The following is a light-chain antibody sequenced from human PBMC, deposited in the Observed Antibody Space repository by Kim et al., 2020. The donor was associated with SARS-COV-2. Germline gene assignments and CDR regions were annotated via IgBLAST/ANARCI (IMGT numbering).Light chain of an antibody. CDR3: QAWDSSTYV. CDR2: QDS. J-gene: IGLJ1*01. V-gene: IGLV3-1*01. Sequence: SYELTQPPSVSVSPGQTASITCSGDKLGDKYACWYQQKPGQSPVLVIYQDSKRPSGIPERFSGSNYGNTATLTISGTQAMDEADYYCQAWDSSTYV. CDR1: KLGDKY.